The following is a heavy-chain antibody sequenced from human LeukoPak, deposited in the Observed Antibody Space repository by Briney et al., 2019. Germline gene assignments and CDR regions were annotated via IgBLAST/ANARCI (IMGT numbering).Heavy chain of an antibody. J-gene: IGHJ4*02. CDR1: GGPINRYY. Sequence: SETLSLTCSVSGGPINRYYWSWLRQPPGKGLEGIGYIYDSGSTNYNPSLKSRVTISIATSKNQFSLNFTSVTAADTAAYYCGRNIYSGRDYGIDYWGQGTLVTVSS. CDR2: IYDSGST. CDR3: GRNIYSGRDYGIDY. D-gene: IGHD1-26*01. V-gene: IGHV4-59*08.